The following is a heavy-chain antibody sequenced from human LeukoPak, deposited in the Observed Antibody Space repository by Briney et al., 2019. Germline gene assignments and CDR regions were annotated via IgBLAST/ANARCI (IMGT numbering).Heavy chain of an antibody. CDR3: ANYHSSGWHAH. CDR1: GFTFSSYE. J-gene: IGHJ4*02. Sequence: SGGSLRLSCAASGFTFSSYEMNWVRQAPGKGLEWVSYISSSGSTIYYADSVKGRFTISRDNAKNSLYLQMNSLRAEDTAVYYCANYHSSGWHAHWGQGTLVTVSS. V-gene: IGHV3-48*03. D-gene: IGHD6-19*01. CDR2: ISSSGSTI.